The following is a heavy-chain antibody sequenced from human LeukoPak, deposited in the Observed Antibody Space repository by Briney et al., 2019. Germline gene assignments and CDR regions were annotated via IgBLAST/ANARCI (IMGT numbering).Heavy chain of an antibody. CDR2: IYYSGST. V-gene: IGHV4-59*12. J-gene: IGHJ5*02. Sequence: SETLSLTCTVSGGSISSYYWSWIRQPPGKGLEWIGYIYYSGSTNYNPSLKSRVTMSVDTSKNQFSLKLSSVTAADTAVYYCARVIAAAGTFFDPWGQGTLVTVSS. CDR1: GGSISSYY. CDR3: ARVIAAAGTFFDP. D-gene: IGHD6-13*01.